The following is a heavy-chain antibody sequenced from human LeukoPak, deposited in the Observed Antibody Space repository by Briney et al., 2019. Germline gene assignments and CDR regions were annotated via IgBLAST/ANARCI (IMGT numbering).Heavy chain of an antibody. Sequence: KSGGSLRLSCEASGFTFTKYFMSWIRQAPGRGLEYVPYISYEDATIFYTDSVKGRFTISRDNSKNTLYLQMNSLRAEDTAVYYCAKDERSYYYDSSGYCWGQGTLVTVSS. CDR2: ISYEDATI. J-gene: IGHJ4*02. D-gene: IGHD3-22*01. CDR3: AKDERSYYYDSSGYC. V-gene: IGHV3-11*01. CDR1: GFTFTKYF.